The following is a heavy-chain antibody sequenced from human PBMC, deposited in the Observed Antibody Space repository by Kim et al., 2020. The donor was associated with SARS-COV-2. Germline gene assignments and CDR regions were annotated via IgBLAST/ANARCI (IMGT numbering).Heavy chain of an antibody. J-gene: IGHJ6*02. D-gene: IGHD3-10*01. CDR2: IYPDDSYT. V-gene: IGHV5-51*01. CDR3: ARHGSPGSSVFGIDV. Sequence: GESLKISCQAFEYTFTDFWIGWVRQKPGRGLEWMGIIYPDDSYTTYSPSFQGHVTISADRSINTAFLQWTSLKATDTATYYCARHGSPGSSVFGIDVWGQGTTVPVSS. CDR1: EYTFTDFW.